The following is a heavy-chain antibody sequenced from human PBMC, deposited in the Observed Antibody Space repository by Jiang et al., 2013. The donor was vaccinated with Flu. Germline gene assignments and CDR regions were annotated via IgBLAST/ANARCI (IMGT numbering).Heavy chain of an antibody. CDR2: INPSGGST. CDR1: GYTFTSYY. J-gene: IGHJ4*02. Sequence: EVKKPGASVKVSCKASGYTFTSYYMHWVRQAPGQGLEWMGIINPSGGSTSYAQKFQGRVTMTRDTSTSTVYMELSSLRSEDTAVYYCARGFPTEYCYGSGSSHDYWGQGTLVTVSS. V-gene: IGHV1-46*01. CDR3: ARGFPTEYCYGSGSSHDY. D-gene: IGHD3-10*01.